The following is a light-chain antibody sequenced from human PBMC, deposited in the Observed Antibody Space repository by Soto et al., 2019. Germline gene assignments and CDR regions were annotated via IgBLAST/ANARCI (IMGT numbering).Light chain of an antibody. CDR1: SSDIGNNY. CDR2: ETN. CDR3: GTWDSSLSADV. V-gene: IGLV1-51*02. J-gene: IGLJ1*01. Sequence: QSVLTQPPSVSAAPGQKVTISCSGSSSDIGNNYVSWYQHLPGTAPKLLIFETNRRPSGIPDRFSGSKSGTSATLGITGLQTGDEADYYCGTWDSSLSADVFGPGTKLTVL.